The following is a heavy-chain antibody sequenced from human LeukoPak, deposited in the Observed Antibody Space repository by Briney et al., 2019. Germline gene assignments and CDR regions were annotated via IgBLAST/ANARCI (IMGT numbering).Heavy chain of an antibody. D-gene: IGHD2-2*01. J-gene: IGHJ4*02. Sequence: SVKVSCKASGGTFSSYAISWVRQAPGQGLEWMGGTIPIFGTANYAQKFQGRVTITTDESTSTAYMELSSLRAEDTAVYYCARYRVVPAAGSFDYWGQGTLVTVSS. CDR3: ARYRVVPAAGSFDY. CDR2: TIPIFGTA. CDR1: GGTFSSYA. V-gene: IGHV1-69*05.